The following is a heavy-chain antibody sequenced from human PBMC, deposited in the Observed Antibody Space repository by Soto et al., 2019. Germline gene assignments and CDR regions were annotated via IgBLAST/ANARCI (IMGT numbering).Heavy chain of an antibody. Sequence: ASVKVSCKASGYTFTSYAMHWVRQAPGQRLEWMGWINAGNGNTKYSQKFQGRVTITRDTSANTAYMELSSLRSEDTAVYYCARVYGSGWYNWFDPWGQGTLVTVSS. V-gene: IGHV1-3*01. CDR2: INAGNGNT. CDR1: GYTFTSYA. CDR3: ARVYGSGWYNWFDP. D-gene: IGHD6-19*01. J-gene: IGHJ5*02.